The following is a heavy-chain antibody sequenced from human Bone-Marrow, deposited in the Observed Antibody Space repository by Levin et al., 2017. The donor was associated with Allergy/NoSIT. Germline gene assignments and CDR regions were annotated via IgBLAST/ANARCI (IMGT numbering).Heavy chain of an antibody. V-gene: IGHV3-33*01. CDR1: GFTFSSYG. J-gene: IGHJ6*02. Sequence: GESLKISCAASGFTFSSYGMHWVRRAPGKGLEWVAVIWHDGRNRYYADSVKGRFTISRDNSKNTLYLQMNSLRAEDTAVYHCARAMEVGVAGGDFYYYGMDVWGQGTTVTVSS. D-gene: IGHD2-15*01. CDR3: ARAMEVGVAGGDFYYYGMDV. CDR2: IWHDGRNR.